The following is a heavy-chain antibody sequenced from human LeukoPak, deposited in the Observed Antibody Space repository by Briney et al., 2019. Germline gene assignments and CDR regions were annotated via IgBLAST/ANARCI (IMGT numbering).Heavy chain of an antibody. Sequence: SETLSLTCTVSGDPISSYYWSWIRQPPGKGLEWIGYIYYSGTTSYNPSLKSRVSFSVDTSKNQFSLNLRSVTAADTAVYYCARLGSGGGYNFYYYIDIWGKGTTVTVSS. CDR3: ARLGSGGGYNFYYYIDI. J-gene: IGHJ6*03. CDR1: GDPISSYY. CDR2: IYYSGTT. V-gene: IGHV4-59*08. D-gene: IGHD1-26*01.